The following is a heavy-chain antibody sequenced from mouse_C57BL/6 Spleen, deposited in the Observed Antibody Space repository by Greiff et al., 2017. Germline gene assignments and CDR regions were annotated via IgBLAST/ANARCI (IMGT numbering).Heavy chain of an antibody. Sequence: QVQLQQPGAELVKPGASVKLSCKASGYTFTSYWMHWVKQRPGRGLEWIGRIYPNSGGTKYNEKFKSKATLTVDKPSSTAYMQLSSLTSEDSAVYYCARDIHYYGSSLAWFAYWGQGTLVTVSA. V-gene: IGHV1-72*01. CDR1: GYTFTSYW. J-gene: IGHJ3*01. D-gene: IGHD1-1*01. CDR2: IYPNSGGT. CDR3: ARDIHYYGSSLAWFAY.